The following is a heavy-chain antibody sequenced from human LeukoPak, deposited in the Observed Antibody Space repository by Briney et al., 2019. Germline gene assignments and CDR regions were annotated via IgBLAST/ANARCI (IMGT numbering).Heavy chain of an antibody. V-gene: IGHV4-34*01. CDR1: GGSFSGYY. CDR2: INHSGST. D-gene: IGHD3-22*01. J-gene: IGHJ4*02. Sequence: PSETLSLTCAVYGGSFSGYYWSWIRQPPGKGLEWIGEINHSGSTNYNPSLTSRVTISVDTSKNQFSLTLSSLPAADTAVYYCARDPSSGYSNFDYWGQGTLVTASS. CDR3: ARDPSSGYSNFDY.